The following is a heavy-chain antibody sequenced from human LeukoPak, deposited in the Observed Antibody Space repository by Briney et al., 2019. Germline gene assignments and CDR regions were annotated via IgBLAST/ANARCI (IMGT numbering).Heavy chain of an antibody. CDR1: GGSFSGYY. CDR2: INHSGST. V-gene: IGHV4-34*01. J-gene: IGHJ4*02. Sequence: PSETLSHTCAVYGGSFSGYYWSWIRQPPGKGLEWIGEINHSGSTNYNPSLKSRVTISVDTSKNQFSLKLSSVTAADTAVYYCARGFYYYDSSGYLLDYWGQGTLVTVSS. D-gene: IGHD3-22*01. CDR3: ARGFYYYDSSGYLLDY.